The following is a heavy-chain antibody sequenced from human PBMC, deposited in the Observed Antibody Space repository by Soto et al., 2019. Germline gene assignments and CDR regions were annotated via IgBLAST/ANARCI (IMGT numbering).Heavy chain of an antibody. V-gene: IGHV3-21*01. D-gene: IGHD6-19*01. CDR2: ISSSSSYI. Sequence: GGSLRLSCAASGFTFSSYSMNWVRQAPGKGLEWVSSISSSSSYIYYADSVKGRFTISRDNAKNSLYLQMNSLRAEDTAVYYCARDLPVVAGTDAFHIWGQGTMVTVSS. CDR1: GFTFSSYS. J-gene: IGHJ3*02. CDR3: ARDLPVVAGTDAFHI.